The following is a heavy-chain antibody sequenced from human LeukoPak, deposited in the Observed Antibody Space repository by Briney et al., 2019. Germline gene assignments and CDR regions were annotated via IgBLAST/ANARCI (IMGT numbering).Heavy chain of an antibody. CDR1: GFTFSDYY. CDR3: ARDDYGTFDY. D-gene: IGHD4-17*01. V-gene: IGHV3-33*08. J-gene: IGHJ4*02. CDR2: IWNDGSNK. Sequence: PGGSLRLSCAASGFTFSDYYMSWIRQAPGKGLEWVAVIWNDGSNKYYADFVKGRFTISRDSSKNTLYLQMNSLRAEDTAIYYCARDDYGTFDYWGQGTLVTVSS.